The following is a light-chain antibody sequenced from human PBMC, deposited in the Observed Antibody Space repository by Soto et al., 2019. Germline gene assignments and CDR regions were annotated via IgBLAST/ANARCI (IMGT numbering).Light chain of an antibody. J-gene: IGKJ5*01. Sequence: DIQMTQSPSSLSASVGDRVTITCRASQSISTYLNWYQQKPGKAPELLIYDASTLQSGLPSKFSGSGSGTDFILTISSLQPEDFATYYCQHSYSTPITFGQGTRLDIK. CDR3: QHSYSTPIT. CDR2: DAS. V-gene: IGKV1-39*01. CDR1: QSISTY.